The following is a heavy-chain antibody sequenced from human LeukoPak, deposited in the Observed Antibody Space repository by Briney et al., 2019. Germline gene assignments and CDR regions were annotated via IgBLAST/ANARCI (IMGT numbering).Heavy chain of an antibody. CDR2: ISASGADT. D-gene: IGHD6-13*01. CDR1: GFIFAKYA. CDR3: ARVRSAAAGPLDY. V-gene: IGHV3-21*01. J-gene: IGHJ4*02. Sequence: PGGSLRLSCTTSGFIFAKYAMAWVRQSPGKGLEWVSTISASGADTYYADSVRGRFTISRDNAKKSLYLQMNRLRADDTAVYHCARVRSAAAGPLDYWGQGTLVTVSS.